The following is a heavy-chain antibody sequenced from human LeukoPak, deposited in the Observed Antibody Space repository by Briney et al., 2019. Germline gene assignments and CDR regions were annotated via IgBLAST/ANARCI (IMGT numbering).Heavy chain of an antibody. CDR2: ISSSSSTI. Sequence: GGSLRLSCAASGFTFSSYSMNWVRQAPGKGLEWVSYISSSSSTIYYADSVKGRFTISRDNAKNSLYLQMNSLRAEDTAVYYCARFGGYYGTRRYYYYTDVWGKGTTVTVSS. CDR1: GFTFSSYS. D-gene: IGHD1-1*01. CDR3: ARFGGYYGTRRYYYYTDV. V-gene: IGHV3-48*01. J-gene: IGHJ6*03.